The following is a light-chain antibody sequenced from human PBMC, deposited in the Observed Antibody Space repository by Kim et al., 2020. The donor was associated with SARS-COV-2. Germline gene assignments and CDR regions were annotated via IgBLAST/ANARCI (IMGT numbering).Light chain of an antibody. J-gene: IGKJ5*01. Sequence: EIVLTQSPGTLSLSPGERATLSCRASQNVVTNYLAWYQQRPGQAPRLLIYGASSRATDIPDRFTGSGSGTDFTLTINRLEPEDFAVYYCQQYSSSPGTFGQGTRLEIK. CDR1: QNVVTNY. CDR2: GAS. CDR3: QQYSSSPGT. V-gene: IGKV3-20*01.